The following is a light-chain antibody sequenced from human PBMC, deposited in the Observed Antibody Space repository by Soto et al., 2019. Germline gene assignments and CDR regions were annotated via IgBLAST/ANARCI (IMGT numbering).Light chain of an antibody. CDR1: QSVSSNY. V-gene: IGKV3-20*01. Sequence: EIVLTQSPGTLPLSPGERATLSCRASQSVSSNYLVWYQQKPGQAPRPLIYGASSSATGIPDRFSGSGSGTGFTLNISRLEPEDFAVYYCQQYAKSPFTFGQGTKLEIK. CDR2: GAS. J-gene: IGKJ2*01. CDR3: QQYAKSPFT.